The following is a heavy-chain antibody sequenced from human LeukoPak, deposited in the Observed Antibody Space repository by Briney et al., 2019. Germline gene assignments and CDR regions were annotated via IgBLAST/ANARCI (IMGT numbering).Heavy chain of an antibody. CDR1: GFTFSSYA. D-gene: IGHD1-1*01. CDR2: IRYDGSEK. Sequence: PGGSLRLSCAASGFTFSSYAMHWVRQAPGEGLEWVAFIRYDGSEKFYADSVKGRFTISRDNSKNTLYLQMNSLRAEDTAAYYCAKDIQLTPFDYWGQGTLVTVSS. CDR3: AKDIQLTPFDY. V-gene: IGHV3-30*02. J-gene: IGHJ4*02.